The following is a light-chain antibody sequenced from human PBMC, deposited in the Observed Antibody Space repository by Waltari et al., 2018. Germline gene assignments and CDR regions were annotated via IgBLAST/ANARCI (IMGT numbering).Light chain of an antibody. V-gene: IGLV4-69*01. CDR3: QTWGTGVHVV. CDR2: VHSGGTQ. J-gene: IGLJ2*01. Sequence: QVVLTQSPSASASRGASVKLTSTLSSGHSNYAIAWPQQQPGKGPRFLMKVHSGGTQFKGDGIPDRFTGSSSGSERYLTISSLQSDDEADYYCQTWGTGVHVVFGGGTKLTVL. CDR1: SGHSNYA.